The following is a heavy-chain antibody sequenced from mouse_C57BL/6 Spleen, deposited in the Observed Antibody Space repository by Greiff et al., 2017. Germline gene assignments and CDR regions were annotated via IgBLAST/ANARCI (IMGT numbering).Heavy chain of an antibody. CDR2: ISYDGSN. D-gene: IGHD2-4*01. V-gene: IGHV3-6*01. CDR3: ARDYDYDEWYFDV. CDR1: GYSITSGYY. J-gene: IGHJ1*03. Sequence: EVQLVESGPGLVKPSQSLSLTCSVTGYSITSGYYWNWIRQFPGNKLEWMGYISYDGSNNYNPSLKNRISITRDTSKNQFFLKLNSVTTEDTATYYCARDYDYDEWYFDVWGTGTTVTVSS.